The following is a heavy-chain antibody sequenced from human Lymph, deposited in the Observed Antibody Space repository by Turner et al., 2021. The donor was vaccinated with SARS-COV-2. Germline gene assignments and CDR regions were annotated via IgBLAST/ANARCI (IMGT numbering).Heavy chain of an antibody. D-gene: IGHD1-1*01. CDR2: ISVSGGST. CDR3: AKDPNWYVLSAVDY. Sequence: EVQLLESGGGLVQPGGSLRLSCAASGFPFSSYAMRWVRQAPGKGLELVSTISVSGGSTYYADSVKGRFTISRDNSKNTLYLQMNSLRAEDTAVYYCAKDPNWYVLSAVDYWGQGTLVTVSS. V-gene: IGHV3-23*01. CDR1: GFPFSSYA. J-gene: IGHJ4*02.